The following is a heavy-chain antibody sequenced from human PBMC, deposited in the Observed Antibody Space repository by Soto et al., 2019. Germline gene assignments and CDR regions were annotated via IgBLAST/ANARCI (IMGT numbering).Heavy chain of an antibody. CDR3: ARGFNMIVIDAFDM. J-gene: IGHJ3*02. CDR2: ISSSTTFT. Sequence: PGGLLRVCCEAAGFTFINFGIHWVSQAPGKGLEWLSYISSSTTFTKYADSVKGRFTISRDNAKSSLYLQMNSLRAEDTAVYYCARGFNMIVIDAFDMWGQGTMVTVSS. V-gene: IGHV3-21*05. D-gene: IGHD3-22*01. CDR1: GFTFINFG.